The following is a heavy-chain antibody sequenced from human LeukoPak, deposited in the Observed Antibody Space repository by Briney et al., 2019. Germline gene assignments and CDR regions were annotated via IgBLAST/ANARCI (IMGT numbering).Heavy chain of an antibody. CDR3: ARGGSPFY. V-gene: IGHV3-74*01. D-gene: IGHD3-10*01. J-gene: IGHJ4*02. CDR1: GFTFGSSW. Sequence: GGSLRLSCAASGFTFGSSWMHWVRQDPEKGLVWVSRISGDGITTTYADSVKGRFTISRDNAENTLYLQMNSVRAEYTAVYYCARGGSPFYWGQGARVTVSS. CDR2: ISGDGITT.